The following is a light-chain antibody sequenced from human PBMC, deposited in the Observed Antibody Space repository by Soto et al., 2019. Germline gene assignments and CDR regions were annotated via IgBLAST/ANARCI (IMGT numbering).Light chain of an antibody. Sequence: EIVIAQSPDTLSVSPGERATLSCRASQSVIRNLAWFQQKPGQAPRLLIYGASTRVTGVPARFSGSGSGTEFTLTISSLQSEDVALYYCQQYHYWPRLFGQGTKVDI. J-gene: IGKJ1*01. CDR2: GAS. V-gene: IGKV3-15*01. CDR3: QQYHYWPRL. CDR1: QSVIRN.